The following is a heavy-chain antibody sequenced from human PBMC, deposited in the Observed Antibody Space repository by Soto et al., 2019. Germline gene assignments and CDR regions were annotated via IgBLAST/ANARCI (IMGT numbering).Heavy chain of an antibody. D-gene: IGHD3-10*01. Sequence: GGSLRLSCAASGFTVSSNYMSWVRQAPGKGLEWVSVIYSGGSTDYADSVKGRFTISRDNSKNTLYLQMNSLRAEDTAVYYCARGTRFGELSWFDPWGQGTLVTVSS. CDR3: ARGTRFGELSWFDP. CDR2: IYSGGST. V-gene: IGHV3-53*01. J-gene: IGHJ5*02. CDR1: GFTVSSNY.